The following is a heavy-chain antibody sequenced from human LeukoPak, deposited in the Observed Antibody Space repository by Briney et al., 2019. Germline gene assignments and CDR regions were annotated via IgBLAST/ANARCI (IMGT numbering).Heavy chain of an antibody. CDR1: GLTFSSYG. J-gene: IGHJ4*02. CDR2: IGGSGGTT. V-gene: IGHV3-23*01. CDR3: AKQYSGKVDY. D-gene: IGHD1-26*01. Sequence: GGSLRLSCAASGLTFSSYGMTWVRQAPGKGLEWVSAIGGSGGTTYYADSVKGRFTVSRDNSKNTLYLQMNSLRAEDTAVYYCAKQYSGKVDYWGQGTLVTVSS.